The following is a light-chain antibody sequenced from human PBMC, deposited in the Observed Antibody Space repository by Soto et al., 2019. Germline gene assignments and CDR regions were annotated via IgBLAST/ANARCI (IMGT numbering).Light chain of an antibody. CDR2: GAS. Sequence: EIVMAESPGTLSLSPGERATLSCRASQSVSSTFLAWYQHKPGRPPRLLIYGASSRATDIPDRFSGGGSGTDFTLTIIRLEPEDFAVYYCQQYGSSPWTFGQGTKVDNK. CDR1: QSVSSTF. J-gene: IGKJ1*01. V-gene: IGKV3-20*01. CDR3: QQYGSSPWT.